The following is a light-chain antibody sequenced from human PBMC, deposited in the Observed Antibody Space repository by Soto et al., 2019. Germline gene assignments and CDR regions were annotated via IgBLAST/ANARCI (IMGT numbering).Light chain of an antibody. Sequence: QTVVTQEASLSVSPGGTVTITCGLNSWSVSTSHYPSWYQQTPGQPPRTLILNIESRPSGVPGRFSGTISGRRAALTITGASAEDASDYYGMLCVATGVWVFGGGTKVTVL. CDR1: SWSVSTSHY. CDR3: MLCVATGVWV. CDR2: NIE. J-gene: IGLJ3*02. V-gene: IGLV8-61*01.